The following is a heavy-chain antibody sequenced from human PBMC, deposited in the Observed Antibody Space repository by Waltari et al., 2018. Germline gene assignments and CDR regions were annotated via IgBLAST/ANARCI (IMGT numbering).Heavy chain of an antibody. CDR3: ATHALADCGGDCIPRGYGMDV. Sequence: QVQLVQSGAEVKKPGASVKVSCKVSGYTLTELSMHWVRQAPGKGLEWMGGFDPEDGETIYAQKFQGRVTMTEDTSTDTAYMELSSLRSEDTAVYYCATHALADCGGDCIPRGYGMDVWGQGTTVTVSS. CDR2: FDPEDGET. CDR1: GYTLTELS. D-gene: IGHD2-21*02. V-gene: IGHV1-24*01. J-gene: IGHJ6*02.